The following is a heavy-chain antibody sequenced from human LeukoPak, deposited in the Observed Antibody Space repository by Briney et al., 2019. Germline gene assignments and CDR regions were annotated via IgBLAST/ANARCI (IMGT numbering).Heavy chain of an antibody. V-gene: IGHV3-7*01. CDR3: ARDLVKAYGSGSYYYYYMDV. J-gene: IGHJ6*03. Sequence: GGSLRLSCAASGFTFSSYWMSWVRQAPGKGLEWVANIKQDGSEKYYVDSVKGRFTISRDNAKNSLYLQMNSLRAEDTAVYYCARDLVKAYGSGSYYYYYMDVWGKGTTVTISS. D-gene: IGHD3-10*01. CDR1: GFTFSSYW. CDR2: IKQDGSEK.